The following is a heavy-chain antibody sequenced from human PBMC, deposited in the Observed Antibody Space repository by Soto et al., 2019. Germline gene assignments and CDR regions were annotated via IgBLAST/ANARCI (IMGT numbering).Heavy chain of an antibody. D-gene: IGHD4-17*01. CDR1: GGSISSYY. Sequence: KTSETLSLTCTVSGGSISSYYWSWIRQPPGKGLEWIGYIYYSGSTNYNPSLKSRVTISVDTSRNQFSLKLSSVTAADTAVYYCARALGYGDYSPWLVDPWGQGTLVTVSS. V-gene: IGHV4-59*01. CDR2: IYYSGST. J-gene: IGHJ5*02. CDR3: ARALGYGDYSPWLVDP.